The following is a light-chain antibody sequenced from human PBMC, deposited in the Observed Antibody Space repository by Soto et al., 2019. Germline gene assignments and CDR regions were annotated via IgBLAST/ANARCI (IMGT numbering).Light chain of an antibody. CDR2: SNV. J-gene: IGLJ3*02. V-gene: IGLV1-44*01. CDR3: AAWDDTLNGPV. Sequence: QSVLTQTPSVSGTPGQRITISCSGSSSNIESNSVNWYQQLPGTTPKVLLYSNVQRPSGVPDRISGSKSGTSATLAISGLQSEDEADYYCAAWDDTLNGPVFGGGTQLTVL. CDR1: SSNIESNS.